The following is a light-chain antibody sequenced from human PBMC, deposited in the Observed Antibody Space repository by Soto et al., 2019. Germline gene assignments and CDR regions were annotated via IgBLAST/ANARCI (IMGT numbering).Light chain of an antibody. CDR1: QSVSNK. CDR2: LAS. CDR3: QQYNNWPPTT. Sequence: EIVMTQSPATLSVSPGERATLSCRASQSVSNKLAWYQQKPGQAPRLLIYLASTRATDIPARFSGSGSGTEFTLTISSLQSEDFAVYYCQQYNNWPPTTFGQGTRLEIK. V-gene: IGKV3-15*01. J-gene: IGKJ5*01.